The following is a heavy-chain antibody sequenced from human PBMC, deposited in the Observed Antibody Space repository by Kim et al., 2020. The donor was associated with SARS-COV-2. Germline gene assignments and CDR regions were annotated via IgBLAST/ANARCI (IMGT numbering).Heavy chain of an antibody. CDR1: GFTFRSYG. D-gene: IGHD1-1*01. V-gene: IGHV3-33*01. CDR3: ASGSDWYFDL. Sequence: GGSLRLSCAASGFTFRSYGMHWVRQAPGKGLEWVAVIWYDGSNKYYADSVKGRFTISRDNSKNTLYLQMNSLRAEDTAVYYCASGSDWYFDLWGRGTLVTVSS. CDR2: IWYDGSNK. J-gene: IGHJ2*01.